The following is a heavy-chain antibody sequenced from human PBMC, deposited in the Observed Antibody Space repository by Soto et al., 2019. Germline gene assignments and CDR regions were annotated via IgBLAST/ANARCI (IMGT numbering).Heavy chain of an antibody. CDR1: GDSVSSNSAA. Sequence: SQTLSLTCAISGDSVSSNSAAWNWIRQSPSRGLEWLGRTYYRSKWFHDYAASVKSRITINPDTSENQFSLELNSMTPEDTAVYYCARGNALDVWGQGTVVTVSS. CDR3: ARGNALDV. J-gene: IGHJ3*01. V-gene: IGHV6-1*01. CDR2: TYYRSKWFH. D-gene: IGHD3-10*01.